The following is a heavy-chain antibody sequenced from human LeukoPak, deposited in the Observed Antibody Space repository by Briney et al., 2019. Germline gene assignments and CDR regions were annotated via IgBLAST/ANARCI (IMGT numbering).Heavy chain of an antibody. Sequence: PSETLSLTCTVSGGSISSYYWSWIRQPPGKGLEWIGYIYYSGSTYYNPSLKSRVTISVDTSKNQFSLKLSSVTAADTAVYYCARRSGSYSDDAFDIWGQGTMVTVSS. D-gene: IGHD1-26*01. CDR3: ARRSGSYSDDAFDI. CDR1: GGSISSYY. J-gene: IGHJ3*02. CDR2: IYYSGST. V-gene: IGHV4-59*12.